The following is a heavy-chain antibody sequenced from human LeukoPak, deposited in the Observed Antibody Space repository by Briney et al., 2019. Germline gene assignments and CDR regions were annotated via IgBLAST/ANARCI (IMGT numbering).Heavy chain of an antibody. Sequence: GGSLRLSCAASGFTFSSDAISWVRQAPGKGLEGGSAMSGSVGSTYYADSGKCRFTIPIDNARNTLYLQMNSLRGEDTDVYYCAKDGHRNYDFWDRFDYWRQGTLVTVSS. V-gene: IGHV3-23*01. CDR3: AKDGHRNYDFWDRFDY. J-gene: IGHJ4*02. D-gene: IGHD3-3*01. CDR1: GFTFSSDA. CDR2: MSGSVGST.